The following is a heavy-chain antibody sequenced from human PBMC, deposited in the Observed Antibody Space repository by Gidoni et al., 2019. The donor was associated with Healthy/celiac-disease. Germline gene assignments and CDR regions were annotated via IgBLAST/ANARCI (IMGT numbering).Heavy chain of an antibody. CDR3: ARGAAAGHYYFDY. D-gene: IGHD6-13*01. J-gene: IGHJ4*02. V-gene: IGHV3-30*04. CDR1: GFTYSRYA. CDR2: ISYDGSNK. Sequence: QVQLVESGGGVVQPGWSLRLSCAASGFTYSRYAMHWVRQAPGKGLGGVAVISYDGSNKYYADSVKGRFTISRDNSKNTLYLQMNSLRAEDTAVYYCARGAAAGHYYFDYWGQGTLVTVSS.